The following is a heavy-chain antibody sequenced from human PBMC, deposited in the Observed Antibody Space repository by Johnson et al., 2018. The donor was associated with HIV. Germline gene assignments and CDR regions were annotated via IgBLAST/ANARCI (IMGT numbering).Heavy chain of an antibody. CDR1: GFTFSNAW. V-gene: IGHV3-15*01. D-gene: IGHD4-17*01. CDR3: ARDSTPWGGEHVGYAFDL. J-gene: IGHJ3*01. CDR2: IKSKTDGGTT. Sequence: EVQLVESGGGLVKPGGSLRLSCAASGFTFSNAWMSWVRQAPGKGLECVGRIKSKTDGGTTDYAAPVKGRFTISRDYSKNTLYLQMNSLKAEDTGVYYCARDSTPWGGEHVGYAFDLWGRGTLVTISS.